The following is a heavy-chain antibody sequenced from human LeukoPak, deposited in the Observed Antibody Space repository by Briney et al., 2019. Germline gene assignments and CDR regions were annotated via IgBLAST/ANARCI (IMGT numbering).Heavy chain of an antibody. V-gene: IGHV4-59*01. D-gene: IGHD5-18*01. J-gene: IGHJ4*02. CDR2: IDYSGST. Sequence: SETLSLTCTVSGGSISSYYWSWIRQPPGKGLEWIGYIDYSGSTNYNPSLKSRVTISVDTSKNQFSLKLSSVTAADTAVYYCAIGLRGYSYGSTFDYWGQGTLVTVSS. CDR1: GGSISSYY. CDR3: AIGLRGYSYGSTFDY.